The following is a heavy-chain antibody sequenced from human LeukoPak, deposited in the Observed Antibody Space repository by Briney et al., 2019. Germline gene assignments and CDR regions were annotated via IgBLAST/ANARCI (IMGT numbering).Heavy chain of an antibody. J-gene: IGHJ4*02. CDR3: AREQSGTRGWYTVDY. D-gene: IGHD6-19*01. Sequence: GGSLRLSRAASGFTFSTYAITWVRQGPGKGLEWVSAIRPDGDRTYYANSVRGRFTISRDNSKDTVYLQINGLRVEDTAVYYCAREQSGTRGWYTVDYWGQGTLVTVSS. CDR1: GFTFSTYA. V-gene: IGHV3-23*01. CDR2: IRPDGDRT.